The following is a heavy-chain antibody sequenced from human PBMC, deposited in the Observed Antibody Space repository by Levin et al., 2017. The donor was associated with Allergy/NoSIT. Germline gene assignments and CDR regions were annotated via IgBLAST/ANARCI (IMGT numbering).Heavy chain of an antibody. J-gene: IGHJ5*01. CDR3: ARDKSYRDTGGSYDS. Sequence: ASVKVSCKASGYSFSDYYIHWVRQAPGQGLEWMGRINPNSGGTNYAQTFQGRVTMTRDTSTCSAYMELSRLTSDDTAVYYRARDKSYRDTGGSYDSWGQGTLVTVSS. D-gene: IGHD2-8*02. V-gene: IGHV1-2*02. CDR1: GYSFSDYY. CDR2: INPNSGGT.